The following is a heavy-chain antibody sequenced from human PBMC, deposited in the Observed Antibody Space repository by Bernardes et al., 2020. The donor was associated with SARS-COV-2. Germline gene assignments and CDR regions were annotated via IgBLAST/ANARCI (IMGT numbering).Heavy chain of an antibody. J-gene: IGHJ2*01. CDR1: GFTFSSYA. D-gene: IGHD6-6*01. CDR3: AKDRYSSSSFWYFDL. Sequence: GGSLRLSCAASGFTFSSYAMSWVRQAPGKGLEWVSAISGSGGSTYYADSVKGRFTISRDNSKNTLYLQMNSLRAEDTAVYYCAKDRYSSSSFWYFDLWGRGTLVTVSS. V-gene: IGHV3-23*01. CDR2: ISGSGGST.